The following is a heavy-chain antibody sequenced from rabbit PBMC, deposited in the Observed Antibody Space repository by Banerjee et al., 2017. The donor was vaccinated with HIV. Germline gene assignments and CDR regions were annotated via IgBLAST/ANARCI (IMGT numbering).Heavy chain of an antibody. CDR1: GFSFSSSYY. V-gene: IGHV1S40*01. CDR3: ARDLIGSSYGDL. Sequence: QSLEESGGDLVKPGASLTLTCTASGFSFSSSYYMWWVRQAPGKGLEWIACIDTSNGNTCYASWAKGRFTISKTSSTTVTLQMTSLTAADTATYFCARDLIGSSYGDLWGPGTLVTVS. D-gene: IGHD8-1*01. CDR2: IDTSNGNT. J-gene: IGHJ4*01.